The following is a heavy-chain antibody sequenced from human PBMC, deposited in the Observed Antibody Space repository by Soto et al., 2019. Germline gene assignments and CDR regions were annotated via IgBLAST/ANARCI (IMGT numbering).Heavy chain of an antibody. J-gene: IGHJ4*02. CDR3: AKYRYSSGWYGDYFDY. D-gene: IGHD6-19*01. Sequence: PGGSLTLSRPASGYCLSRYAMSWLRQAPGKGLEWVSAISGSGGSTYYADSVKGRFTISRDNSKNTLYLQMNSLRAEDTAVYYCAKYRYSSGWYGDYFDYWGQGTLVTVSS. V-gene: IGHV3-23*01. CDR2: ISGSGGST. CDR1: GYCLSRYA.